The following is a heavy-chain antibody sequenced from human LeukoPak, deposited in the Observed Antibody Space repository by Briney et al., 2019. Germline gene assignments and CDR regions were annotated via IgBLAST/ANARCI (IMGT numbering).Heavy chain of an antibody. D-gene: IGHD6-19*01. CDR2: IYYSGST. CDR3: ASFPVAGIANNDAFDI. V-gene: IGHV4-39*01. J-gene: IGHJ3*02. Sequence: SETLSLTCTVSGGSISSSSYYWGWIRQPPGKGLEWIGSIYYSGSTYYNPSLKSRVTISVDTSKNQFSLKLISVTAADTAVYYCASFPVAGIANNDAFDIWGQGTMVTVSS. CDR1: GGSISSSSYY.